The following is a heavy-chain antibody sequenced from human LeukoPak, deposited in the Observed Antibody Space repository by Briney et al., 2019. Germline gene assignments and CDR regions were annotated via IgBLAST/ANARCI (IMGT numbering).Heavy chain of an antibody. CDR1: GGSISSYY. D-gene: IGHD6-19*01. CDR3: ARGYSSGWGRHYYYYYGMDV. J-gene: IGHJ6*02. Sequence: SETLSLTCTVSGGSISSYYWSWIRQPPGKGLEWIRYIYYSGSTNYNPSLKSRVTISVDTSKNQFSLKLSSVTAADTAVYYCARGYSSGWGRHYYYYYGMDVWGQGTTVTVSS. CDR2: IYYSGST. V-gene: IGHV4-59*01.